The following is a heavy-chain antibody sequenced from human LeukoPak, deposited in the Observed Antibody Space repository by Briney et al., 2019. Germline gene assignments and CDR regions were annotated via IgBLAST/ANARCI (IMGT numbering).Heavy chain of an antibody. CDR2: ISSSSSYI. V-gene: IGHV3-21*01. CDR3: ARSAYGSGSFFDY. D-gene: IGHD3-10*01. CDR1: GFTFSGYS. J-gene: IGHJ4*02. Sequence: GGSLRLSCAASGFTFSGYSMNWVRQAPGKGLEWVSSISSSSSYIYYADSVKGRFTISRDNAKNSLYLQMNSLRAEDTAVYYCARSAYGSGSFFDYWGQGTLVTVSS.